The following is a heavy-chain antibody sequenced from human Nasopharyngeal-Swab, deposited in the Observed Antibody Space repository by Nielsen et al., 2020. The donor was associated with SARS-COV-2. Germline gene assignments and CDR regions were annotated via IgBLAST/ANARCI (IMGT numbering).Heavy chain of an antibody. D-gene: IGHD1-1*01. J-gene: IGHJ4*02. CDR3: ARDRNFVWNGAVGLDY. Sequence: RQAPGKGLEWIGEVNHGGGTNYNPSLKSRVTISVDTSKNQFSLKLSSVTAADTAVYYCARDRNFVWNGAVGLDYWGQGTLVTVSS. V-gene: IGHV4-34*01. CDR2: VNHGGGT.